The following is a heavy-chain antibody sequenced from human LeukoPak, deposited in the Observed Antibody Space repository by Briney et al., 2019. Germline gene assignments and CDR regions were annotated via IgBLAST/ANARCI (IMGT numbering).Heavy chain of an antibody. J-gene: IGHJ4*02. CDR2: INTNTGNP. CDR1: GYTFTSYA. Sequence: ASVKVSCKASGYTFTSYAMNWVRQAPGQGLEWMGWINTNTGNPTYAQGFTGRFVFSLDTSVSTAYQQISSLKAEDTAVYYCAREVAAAGLPSGDYWGQGTLVTVSS. D-gene: IGHD6-13*01. V-gene: IGHV7-4-1*02. CDR3: AREVAAAGLPSGDY.